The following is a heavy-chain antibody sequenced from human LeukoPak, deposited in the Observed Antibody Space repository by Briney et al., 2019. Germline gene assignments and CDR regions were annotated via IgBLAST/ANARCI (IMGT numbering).Heavy chain of an antibody. V-gene: IGHV4-34*01. CDR3: AREGQWLVPWDAFDI. J-gene: IGHJ3*02. D-gene: IGHD6-19*01. Sequence: SETLSLTCAVYGGSFSGYYWSWIRQPPGKGLEWIGEINHSGSTNYNPSLKSRVTISVDTSKNQFSLKLSSVTAADTAVYYCAREGQWLVPWDAFDIWGQGTMVTVSS. CDR1: GGSFSGYY. CDR2: INHSGST.